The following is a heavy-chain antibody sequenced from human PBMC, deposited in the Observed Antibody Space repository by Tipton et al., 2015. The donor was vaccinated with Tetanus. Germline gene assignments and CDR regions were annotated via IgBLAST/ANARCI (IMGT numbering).Heavy chain of an antibody. V-gene: IGHV1-2*02. Sequence: QSGPEVKKPGASVKVSCKASGYTFTGYHLHWVRQAPGQGLEWMGWVNPKNGVTDSAQKFQGRVALTRYTSINTVYMELSRLGSDDTAVYYCALGLAVAGSDALDFWGQGTMVTVSS. CDR3: ALGLAVAGSDALDF. D-gene: IGHD6-19*01. CDR2: VNPKNGVT. J-gene: IGHJ3*01. CDR1: GYTFTGYH.